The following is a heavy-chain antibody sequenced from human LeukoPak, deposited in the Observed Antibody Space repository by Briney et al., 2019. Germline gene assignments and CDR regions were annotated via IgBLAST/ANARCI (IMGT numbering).Heavy chain of an antibody. J-gene: IGHJ4*02. CDR3: ARDMSSVLRFLEWSPRHSLDY. CDR1: GYTFTSYD. Sequence: ASVKVSCKASGYTFTSYDINWVRQATGQGLEWIGIINPSDGSTTYAQKFQGRVTMTRDMSTSTVYMELSSLRSEDTAVYYCARDMSSVLRFLEWSPRHSLDYWGQGTLVTVSS. D-gene: IGHD3-3*01. V-gene: IGHV1-46*01. CDR2: INPSDGST.